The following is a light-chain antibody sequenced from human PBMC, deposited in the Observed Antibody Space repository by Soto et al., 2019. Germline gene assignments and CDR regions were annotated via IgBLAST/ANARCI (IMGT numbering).Light chain of an antibody. CDR1: QGISSD. J-gene: IGKJ5*01. CDR2: AAS. CDR3: QQYYSYPPSIT. V-gene: IGKV1-8*01. Sequence: AIRMTQSPSSFSASRGDRVTITCRASQGISSDLSWYQQKPGKAPKLLIYAASTLQSGVPSRFSGSGSETDFALNTSCLHSEDFAAYYCQQYYSYPPSITFGQGTRLEIK.